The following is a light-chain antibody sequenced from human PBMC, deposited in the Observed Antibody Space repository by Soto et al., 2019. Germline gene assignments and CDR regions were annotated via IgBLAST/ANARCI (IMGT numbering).Light chain of an antibody. V-gene: IGLV2-14*01. Sequence: QSALTQPASVSGSPGQSITISCTGTSSDVGGYKFVSWYQQHPGKAPKLIIYEVSNRPSGVSSRFSGSKSGNTASLTISGLQAEDEADYYCGSYTGSIYVFGTGTKVTVL. CDR3: GSYTGSIYV. CDR2: EVS. CDR1: SSDVGGYKF. J-gene: IGLJ1*01.